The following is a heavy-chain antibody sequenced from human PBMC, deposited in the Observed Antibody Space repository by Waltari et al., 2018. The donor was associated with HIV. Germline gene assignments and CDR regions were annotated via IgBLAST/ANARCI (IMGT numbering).Heavy chain of an antibody. CDR1: GFTSSSSG. D-gene: IGHD6-19*01. CDR2: IRYDGSNK. J-gene: IGHJ4*02. V-gene: IGHV3-30*02. Sequence: QWQLVESGGGVVQPGGPLRLSRGAFGFTSSSSGTPWGSKAPGKWLEWLAFIRYDGSNKYYADSGKGRFTISRDNSKNTLYLQMNSLRAEDTAVYYCAKDQSSGIAVAVDYWGQGTLVTVSS. CDR3: AKDQSSGIAVAVDY.